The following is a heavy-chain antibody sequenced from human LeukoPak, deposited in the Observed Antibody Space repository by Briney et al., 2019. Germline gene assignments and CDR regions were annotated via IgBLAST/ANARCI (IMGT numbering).Heavy chain of an antibody. CDR2: MNPNSGNT. J-gene: IGHJ6*02. Sequence: GASVKVSCKASGYTFTSYDINWVRQATGQGLEWMGWMNPNSGNTGYAQKFQGRVTMTRNTSVSTAYMELSSLRSEDTAVYYCARGRRFGELLYGYDYYYYGMDVWGQGTTVTVSS. CDR1: GYTFTSYD. CDR3: ARGRRFGELLYGYDYYYYGMDV. V-gene: IGHV1-8*01. D-gene: IGHD3-10*01.